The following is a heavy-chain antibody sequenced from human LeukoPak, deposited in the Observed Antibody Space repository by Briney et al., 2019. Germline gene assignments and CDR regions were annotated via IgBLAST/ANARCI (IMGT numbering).Heavy chain of an antibody. Sequence: GGSLRLSCAASGFTFSDYYMSWIRQAPGKGLEWVSYISSGGSTMYYADSVKGRFTISRDNAKNSLHLQMNSLTAEDTAVYYCVRGGGRGDYNERYYFDYWGQGTLVTVSS. CDR2: ISSGGSTM. D-gene: IGHD3-22*01. CDR1: GFTFSDYY. CDR3: VRGGGRGDYNERYYFDY. V-gene: IGHV3-11*04. J-gene: IGHJ4*02.